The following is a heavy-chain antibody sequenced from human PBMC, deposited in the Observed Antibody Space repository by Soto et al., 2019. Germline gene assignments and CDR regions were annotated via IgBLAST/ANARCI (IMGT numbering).Heavy chain of an antibody. J-gene: IGHJ3*02. CDR3: ARDLVYYYDSSGIGDAFDI. CDR1: GYTFTSYG. CDR2: ISAYNGNT. Sequence: ASVKVSCKASGYTFTSYGISWVRQAPGQGLEWMGWISAYNGNTNYAQKLQGRVTMTTGTSTSTAYMELRSLRSDDTAVYYCARDLVYYYDSSGIGDAFDIWGQGTMVTVSS. D-gene: IGHD3-22*01. V-gene: IGHV1-18*04.